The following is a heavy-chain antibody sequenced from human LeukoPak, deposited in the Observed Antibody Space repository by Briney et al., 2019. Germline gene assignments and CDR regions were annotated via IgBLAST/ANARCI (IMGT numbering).Heavy chain of an antibody. Sequence: GGSLRLSCAASGFTFDDYAMHWVRQAPGKGLEWVSGISWNSGSIGYADSVKGRFTISRDNARNSLYLQMNSLRAEDTALYYCAKDKYSNYGGFDYWGQGTLVTVSS. CDR2: ISWNSGSI. CDR3: AKDKYSNYGGFDY. J-gene: IGHJ4*02. CDR1: GFTFDDYA. D-gene: IGHD4-11*01. V-gene: IGHV3-9*01.